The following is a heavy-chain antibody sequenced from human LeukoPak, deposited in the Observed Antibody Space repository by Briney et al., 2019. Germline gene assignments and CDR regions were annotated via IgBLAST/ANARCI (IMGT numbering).Heavy chain of an antibody. CDR2: INPNSGGT. J-gene: IGHJ3*02. D-gene: IGHD3-22*01. CDR1: GYTFTGYY. V-gene: IGHV1-2*02. Sequence: GASVKVSCKASGYTFTGYYMHWVRQAPGQGLEWMGWINPNSGGTNYAQKFQGRVTMTRDTSISTAYMELSRLRSDDTAVYYCARTYYYDSSGYRYRGAFDIWGKGTMVSVSS. CDR3: ARTYYYDSSGYRYRGAFDI.